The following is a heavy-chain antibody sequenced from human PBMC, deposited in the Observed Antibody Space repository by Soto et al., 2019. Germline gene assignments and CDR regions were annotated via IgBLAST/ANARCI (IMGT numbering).Heavy chain of an antibody. CDR3: ARGQPSSDTFAL. V-gene: IGHV4-4*07. D-gene: IGHD3-10*01. CDR2: IYSSGST. J-gene: IGHJ4*01. Sequence: PSETLSLTCTVTGGAISGYYWTWIQQSDGEGLEWIGRIYSSGSTNYNPSLKSRVTISLDTSMNYFSLRLSSVTAADTAVYYCARGQPSSDTFALWGHGTFATV. CDR1: GGAISGYY.